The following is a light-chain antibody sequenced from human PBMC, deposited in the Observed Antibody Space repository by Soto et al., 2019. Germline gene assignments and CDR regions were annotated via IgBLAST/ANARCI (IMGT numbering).Light chain of an antibody. J-gene: IGKJ1*01. V-gene: IGKV3-20*01. Sequence: EIVMTQSPGTLSLSPGERATLSCRASQSVSSSYLAWYQQKPGQAPRLLIYGASSRATGIPDRFSGSGSGTDFTLTISRLEPEDFAVYYCQQYGSSRWTFGQGTKGDIK. CDR1: QSVSSSY. CDR3: QQYGSSRWT. CDR2: GAS.